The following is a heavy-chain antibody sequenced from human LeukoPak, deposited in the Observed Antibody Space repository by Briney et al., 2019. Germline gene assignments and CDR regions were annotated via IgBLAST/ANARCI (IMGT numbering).Heavy chain of an antibody. V-gene: IGHV1-69*13. J-gene: IGHJ4*02. D-gene: IGHD3-10*01. Sequence: SVKVSCKASGGTFSSYAISWVRQAPGQGLEWVGGIIPIFGTANYAQKFQGRVTIPADESTSTAYVELSSLRSEDTAVYYCARETEAYYYGSGSSTYFDYWGQGTLVTVSS. CDR3: ARETEAYYYGSGSSTYFDY. CDR1: GGTFSSYA. CDR2: IIPIFGTA.